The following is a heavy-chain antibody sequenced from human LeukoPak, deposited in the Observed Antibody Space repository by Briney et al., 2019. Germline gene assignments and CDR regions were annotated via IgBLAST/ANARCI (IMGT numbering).Heavy chain of an antibody. J-gene: IGHJ4*02. CDR2: ISYDGSNK. CDR1: GFTFSSYA. Sequence: GGSVRLSCGASGFTFSSYAMHWVRQAPGKGLEWVAVISYDGSNKYYADSVKGRFTISRDNSKNTLYLQMNSLRAEDTAVYYCARDPLYYDSSGYYSYYFDYWGQGTLVTVSS. CDR3: ARDPLYYDSSGYYSYYFDY. V-gene: IGHV3-30-3*01. D-gene: IGHD3-22*01.